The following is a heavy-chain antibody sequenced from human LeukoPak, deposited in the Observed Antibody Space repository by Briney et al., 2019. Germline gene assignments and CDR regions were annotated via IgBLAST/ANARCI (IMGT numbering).Heavy chain of an antibody. CDR1: GFTFSSYS. J-gene: IGHJ4*02. CDR2: ISSSSSYI. V-gene: IGHV3-21*01. CDR3: ARDPGIAAAGTENDY. Sequence: PGGSLRLSCAASGFTFSSYSMNWVRQAPGKGLEWVSSISSSSSYIYYADSVKGRFTISRDNAKNSLYLKMNSLRAEDTAVYYCARDPGIAAAGTENDYWGQGTLVTVSS. D-gene: IGHD6-13*01.